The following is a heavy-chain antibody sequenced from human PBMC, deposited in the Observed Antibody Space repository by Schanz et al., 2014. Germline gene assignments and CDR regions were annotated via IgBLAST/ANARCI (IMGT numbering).Heavy chain of an antibody. CDR3: ARGGYSSGWYDRDIAHFDY. V-gene: IGHV1-69*08. Sequence: QVQLVQSEAEVKKPGSSVKVSCKASGGTFSSYTISWVRQAPGQGLEWLGWMNPNSGNPGFAQKFRGRVTMTTDTSTSTAYMELRSLRSDDTAVYYCARGGYSSGWYDRDIAHFDYWGQGTLVTVSS. J-gene: IGHJ4*02. CDR2: MNPNSGNP. CDR1: GGTFSSYT. D-gene: IGHD6-19*01.